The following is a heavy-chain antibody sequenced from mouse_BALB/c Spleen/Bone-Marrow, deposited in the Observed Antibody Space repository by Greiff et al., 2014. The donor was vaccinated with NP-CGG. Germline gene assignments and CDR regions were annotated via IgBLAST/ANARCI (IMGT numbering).Heavy chain of an antibody. J-gene: IGHJ4*01. V-gene: IGHV1-80*01. CDR1: GYAFSNYW. CDR2: IYPGDGDT. CDR3: ASRGDYSYSLDY. Sequence: QVQLQQSGAELVRPGSSVKISCKASGYAFSNYWMNWMKQRPGQGLEWIGQIYPGDGDTNYNGEFKGRATLTADKSSNTAYMQLSSLTSEYSAVYFCASRGDYSYSLDYWGQGTSVTVSS. D-gene: IGHD1-1*01.